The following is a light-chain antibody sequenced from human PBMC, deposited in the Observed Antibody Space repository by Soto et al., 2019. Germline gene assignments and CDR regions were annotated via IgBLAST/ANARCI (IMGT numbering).Light chain of an antibody. V-gene: IGKV1-5*03. CDR2: KAS. Sequence: DIQMTQSPSTLSASVGDRVTITCRASQNIYSWLAWNQQKPGKAPKLLLYKASNLESGVPSRFSGSGSGTEFTLTISGLQPDDFATYYCQQYNSFPRTFGQGPKVEIK. CDR3: QQYNSFPRT. J-gene: IGKJ1*01. CDR1: QNIYSW.